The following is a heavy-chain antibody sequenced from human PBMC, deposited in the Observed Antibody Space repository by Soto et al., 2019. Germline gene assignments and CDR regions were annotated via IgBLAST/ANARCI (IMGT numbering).Heavy chain of an antibody. J-gene: IGHJ6*02. V-gene: IGHV5-51*01. CDR3: ARRGLDTAMVDYYYYGMDV. CDR1: GYSFTNYW. Sequence: PGESLKISCKASGYSFTNYWIGWVRQMPGKGLEWMGIIYPGDSDTRYSPSFQGQVTISADKSISTAYLQWSSLKASDTAMYYCARRGLDTAMVDYYYYGMDVWGQGTTVTVSS. CDR2: IYPGDSDT. D-gene: IGHD5-18*01.